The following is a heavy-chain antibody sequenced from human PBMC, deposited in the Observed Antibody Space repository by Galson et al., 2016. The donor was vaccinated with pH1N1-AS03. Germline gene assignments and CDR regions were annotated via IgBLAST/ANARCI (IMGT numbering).Heavy chain of an antibody. J-gene: IGHJ4*02. CDR2: IRWNGDK. CDR1: GFSLDSLDVN. V-gene: IGHV2-5*01. D-gene: IGHD5-18*01. Sequence: PALVKPTQTLTLTCTFSGFSLDSLDVNVAWIRQPPGKALEWLALIRWNGDKHYSPSLRSRLTVTKDTSRNQVVFTMTNMDPVDTATYYCARIRGYSYYFDYWGQGTLVTVSS. CDR3: ARIRGYSYYFDY.